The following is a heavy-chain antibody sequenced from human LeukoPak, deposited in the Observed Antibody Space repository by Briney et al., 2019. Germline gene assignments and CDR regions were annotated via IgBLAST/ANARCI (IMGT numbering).Heavy chain of an antibody. D-gene: IGHD3-9*01. CDR1: GGSFSGYY. V-gene: IGHV4-34*01. CDR3: ARETRYFDWLAILDY. Sequence: SETLSLTCAVYGGSFSGYYWSWIRQPPGKGLEWIGEINHSGSTNYNPSLKSRVTISVDTSKNQFSLKLSSVTAADTAVYYCARETRYFDWLAILDYWGQRTLVTVSS. CDR2: INHSGST. J-gene: IGHJ4*02.